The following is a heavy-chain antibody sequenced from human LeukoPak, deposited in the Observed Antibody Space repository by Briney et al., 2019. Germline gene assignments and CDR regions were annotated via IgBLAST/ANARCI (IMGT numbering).Heavy chain of an antibody. V-gene: IGHV3-20*04. D-gene: IGHD6-19*01. CDR1: GFTFDDYG. CDR3: ARDHISGYSSGWPSDY. J-gene: IGHJ4*02. CDR2: INWNGGST. Sequence: GGSLRLSCAASGFTFDDYGMSWVRQAPGKGLEWVSGINWNGGSTGYADSVKGRFTISRDNAKNSLYLQMNSLRAEVTALYYCARDHISGYSSGWPSDYWGQGTLVTVSS.